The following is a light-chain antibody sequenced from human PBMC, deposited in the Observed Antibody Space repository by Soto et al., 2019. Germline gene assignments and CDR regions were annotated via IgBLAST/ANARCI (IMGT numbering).Light chain of an antibody. CDR3: HDYGRSPLR. V-gene: IGKV3-20*01. CDR1: QRLSGSN. CDR2: GAS. Sequence: EIVLPQSPGTLSLSPGERANISCRASQRLSGSNVVWYQQRPGQSPSHLIYGASKRATGVPDRFSGSGSGIDFAVTITRLGPEDFAVYYCHDYGRSPLRFGGGTKVEIK. J-gene: IGKJ4*01.